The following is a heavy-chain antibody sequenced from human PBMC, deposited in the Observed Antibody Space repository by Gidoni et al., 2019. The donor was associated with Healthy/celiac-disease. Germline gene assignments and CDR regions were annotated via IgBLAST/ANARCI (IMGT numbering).Heavy chain of an antibody. CDR3: ARIVEYYYYMDV. Sequence: QLQLQESGPGLVKPSETLSLTCTVSGGSISSSSSYWGWIRQPPGKGLEWIGSIYYSGSTYYNPSLKSRVTISVDTSKNQFSLKLSSVTAADTAVYYCARIVEYYYYMDVWGKGTTVTVSS. V-gene: IGHV4-39*01. CDR2: IYYSGST. CDR1: GGSISSSSSY. J-gene: IGHJ6*03. D-gene: IGHD3-22*01.